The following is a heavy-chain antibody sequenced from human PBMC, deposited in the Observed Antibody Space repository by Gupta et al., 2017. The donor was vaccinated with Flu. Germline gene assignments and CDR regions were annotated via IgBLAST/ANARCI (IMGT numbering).Heavy chain of an antibody. Sequence: LRQPPGQGLEGLGCITAYYGDKKYAQKFQGRITITTEISTNTAYMELRSLGSDDAAVYYWAIVYSSNREFDYWGLGTLVTVSS. CDR2: ITAYYGDK. CDR3: AIVYSSNREFDY. J-gene: IGHJ4*02. D-gene: IGHD6-13*01. V-gene: IGHV1-18*01.